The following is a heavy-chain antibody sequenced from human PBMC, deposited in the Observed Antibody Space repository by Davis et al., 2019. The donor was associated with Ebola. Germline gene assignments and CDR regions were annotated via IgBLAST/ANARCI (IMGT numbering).Heavy chain of an antibody. CDR3: ARVPRIAARRRTGYYFDY. V-gene: IGHV4-39*01. Sequence: MPSETLSLTCNVSGGSLSSFTSYWAWIRQPPGKGLEWIGNIYYSGTTYYNPSLKNRVTITVDTAKNQFSLRLTSVTAADTAVYYCARVPRIAARRRTGYYFDYWGQGTLVTVSS. CDR2: IYYSGTT. J-gene: IGHJ4*02. CDR1: GGSLSSFTSY. D-gene: IGHD6-6*01.